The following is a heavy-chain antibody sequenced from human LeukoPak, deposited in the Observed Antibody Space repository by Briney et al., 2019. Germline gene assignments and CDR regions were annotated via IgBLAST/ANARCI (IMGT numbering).Heavy chain of an antibody. CDR2: IKEDESDE. J-gene: IGHJ4*02. CDR1: GFTFSSYW. CDR3: ARWRGRQSEFDY. V-gene: IGHV3-7*01. Sequence: PGGSLRLSCEASGFTFSSYWMSWVRQAPGKGLEWVAHIKEDESDEYYVDSVRGRFTASRGNAKNSVNLQMNSLRVEDTAVYYCARWRGRQSEFDYWGQGTLVTVSS. D-gene: IGHD1-1*01.